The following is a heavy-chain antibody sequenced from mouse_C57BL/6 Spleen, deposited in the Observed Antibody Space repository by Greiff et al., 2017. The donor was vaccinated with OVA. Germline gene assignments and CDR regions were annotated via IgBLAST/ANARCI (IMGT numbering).Heavy chain of an antibody. CDR1: GFSLTSYG. V-gene: IGHV2-6-1*01. CDR3: ARHEDYYGSSFFAY. Sequence: QVQLQQSGPGLVAPSQSLSITCTVSGFSLTSYGVHWVRQPPGKGLEWLVVIWSDGSTTYNSALKSRLSISKDNSKSQVFLKMNSLQTDDTAMYYCARHEDYYGSSFFAYWGQGTLVTVSA. CDR2: IWSDGST. D-gene: IGHD1-1*01. J-gene: IGHJ3*01.